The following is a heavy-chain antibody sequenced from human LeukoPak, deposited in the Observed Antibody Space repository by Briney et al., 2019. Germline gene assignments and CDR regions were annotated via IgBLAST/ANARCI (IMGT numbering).Heavy chain of an antibody. V-gene: IGHV3-23*01. CDR1: GFTFSSYA. Sequence: PGGSLRLSCAASGFTFSSYAMSWVRQAPGKGLEWVSAISGSGGSTYYADSVKGRFTISRDNSKNTLYLQMNSLRAEDTAVYYCAKALTYADSGWYYFDYWGQGTLVTVSS. CDR2: ISGSGGST. CDR3: AKALTYADSGWYYFDY. J-gene: IGHJ4*02. D-gene: IGHD6-19*01.